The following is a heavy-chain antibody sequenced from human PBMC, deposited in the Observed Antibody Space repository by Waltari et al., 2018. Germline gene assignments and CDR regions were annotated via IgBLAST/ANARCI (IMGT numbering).Heavy chain of an antibody. CDR3: ARGHSRGTFWHFDL. CDR1: GGSLPPGFYY. Sequence: QMQLQESDPGLLKPSQTLSLACTVSGGSLPPGFYYWTWIRQPAAKGLEWIGRKYTTGSADYNPSLGSRLTISLDTSKNQFFLKLDSVTAADTAVYYCARGHSRGTFWHFDLWGRGTLVTVSS. V-gene: IGHV4-61*02. J-gene: IGHJ2*01. CDR2: KYTTGSA. D-gene: IGHD1-1*01.